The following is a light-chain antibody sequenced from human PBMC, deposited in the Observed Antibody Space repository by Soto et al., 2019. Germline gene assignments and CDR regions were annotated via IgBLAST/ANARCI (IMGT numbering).Light chain of an antibody. CDR1: QSVSIW. V-gene: IGKV1-5*03. CDR3: QQYNAYWT. Sequence: DIQMTQSPSTLSASEGDRVTISCRASQSVSIWLAWYQQKPGRAPKLLIYKSSILESGVPSRFSGSGSGTEFTLTISSLEPDDFATYYCQQYNAYWTFGQGTKV. CDR2: KSS. J-gene: IGKJ1*01.